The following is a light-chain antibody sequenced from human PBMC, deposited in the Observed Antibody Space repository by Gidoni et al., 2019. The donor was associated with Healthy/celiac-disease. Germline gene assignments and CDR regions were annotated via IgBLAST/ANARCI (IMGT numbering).Light chain of an antibody. V-gene: IGLV3-25*03. Sequence: YELTQPPAVSVSPGQTARITCSGDALPKQYAYWYQQKPGQAPVLVIYKDSERPSGIPERFSGSSSGTTVTLTISGVQAEDEADYYCQSADSSAHVVFGGGTKLTVL. CDR3: QSADSSAHVV. CDR1: ALPKQY. J-gene: IGLJ2*01. CDR2: KDS.